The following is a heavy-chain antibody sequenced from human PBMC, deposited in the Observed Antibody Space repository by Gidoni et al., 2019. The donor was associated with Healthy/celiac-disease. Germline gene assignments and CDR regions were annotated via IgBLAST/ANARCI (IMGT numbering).Heavy chain of an antibody. CDR3: ARCRFWSGYYVF. J-gene: IGHJ4*02. CDR2: SNHSGSP. CDR1: GGSFSGYY. V-gene: IGHV4-34*01. Sequence: QAQLQQWGAGLLKPSETLSLTCAVYGGSFSGYYWSWIRQPPWKGLEWIGESNHSGSPNYNPSLKSRVTISVDTSKNQFSLKLSAVTAADTAVYYCARCRFWSGYYVFWGQGTLVTVSS. D-gene: IGHD3-3*01.